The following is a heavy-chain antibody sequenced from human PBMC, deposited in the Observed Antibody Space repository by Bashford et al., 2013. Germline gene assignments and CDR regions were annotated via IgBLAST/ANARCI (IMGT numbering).Heavy chain of an antibody. Sequence: VASVKVSCKASGYTFTSYDINWVRQATGQGLEWMGWMNPNSGNTGYAQKFQGRVTMTRNTSISTAYMELSSLRSEDTAVYYCAHSGKLPRSAFDIWAKGHVVTVSS. CDR3: AHSGKLPRSAFDI. CDR2: MNPNSGNT. D-gene: IGHD1-26*01. J-gene: IGHJ3*02. V-gene: IGHV1-8*01. CDR1: GYTFTSYD.